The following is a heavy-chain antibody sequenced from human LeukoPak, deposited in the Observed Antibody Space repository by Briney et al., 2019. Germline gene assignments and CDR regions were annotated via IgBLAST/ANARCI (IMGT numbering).Heavy chain of an antibody. CDR1: GFTFTNYA. CDR2: ISGSGDNT. V-gene: IGHV3-23*01. Sequence: GGSLRLSFAASGFTFTNYAMCWVRQAPGKGLEWVSAISGSGDNTYYADSVKGRFTISRDNSRNTLYLQMNSLRAEDTAVYYCAKEPRIVVVPAAIDYWGQGTLVTVSS. J-gene: IGHJ4*02. CDR3: AKEPRIVVVPAAIDY. D-gene: IGHD2-2*01.